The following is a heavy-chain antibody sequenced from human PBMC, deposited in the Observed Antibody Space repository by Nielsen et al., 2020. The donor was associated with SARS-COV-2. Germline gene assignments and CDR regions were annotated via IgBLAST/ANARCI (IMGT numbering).Heavy chain of an antibody. D-gene: IGHD1-26*01. CDR2: ISWNSGSL. Sequence: SLKISCAASGFTFDDYAMHWVRQAPGKGLEWVSGISWNSGSLGYADSVKGRFTISRDNSKNTLYLQMNSLRAEDTAVYYCAKSRSGSYYSAFDIWGQGTMVTVSS. CDR3: AKSRSGSYYSAFDI. J-gene: IGHJ3*02. CDR1: GFTFDDYA. V-gene: IGHV3-9*01.